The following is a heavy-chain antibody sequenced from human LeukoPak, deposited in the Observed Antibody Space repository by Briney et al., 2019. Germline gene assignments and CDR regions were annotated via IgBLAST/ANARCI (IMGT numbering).Heavy chain of an antibody. J-gene: IGHJ4*02. CDR3: AKDRANAWTSDY. Sequence: GGSLRLSCAASGFTFSNYAMYWLRQAPGKGLEWVAFTTYDECDKFYADSVKGRFTISSNNSKNTMYLQMNRLRAEDTALYYCAKDRANAWTSDYWGRGTLVTVSS. V-gene: IGHV3-30*02. CDR1: GFTFSNYA. CDR2: TTYDECDK. D-gene: IGHD3/OR15-3a*01.